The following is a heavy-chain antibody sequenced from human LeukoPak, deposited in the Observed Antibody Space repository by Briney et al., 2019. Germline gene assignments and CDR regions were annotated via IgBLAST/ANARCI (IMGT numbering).Heavy chain of an antibody. CDR1: GGSISSYY. Sequence: SETLSLTCTVSGGSISSYYWSWIRQPPGKGLEWIGYIYYSGSTNYNPSLKSRVTISVDTSKNQFSLKLSSVTAADTAVYYCARVAVAGSYWYFDLWGRGTLVTVSS. J-gene: IGHJ2*01. D-gene: IGHD6-19*01. CDR3: ARVAVAGSYWYFDL. CDR2: IYYSGST. V-gene: IGHV4-59*01.